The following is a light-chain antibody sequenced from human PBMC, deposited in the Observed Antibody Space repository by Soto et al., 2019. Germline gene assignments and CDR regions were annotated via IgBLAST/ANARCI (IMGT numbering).Light chain of an antibody. CDR2: GNS. Sequence: QLVLTQPPSVSGAPGQRVTISCTGSSSNIGAGYDVHWYQQLPGTAPKLLIYGNSNRPSGVPDRFSGSKSDTSASLAITGLQAEDEADYYCQSYDSSLSAVVFGGGTKLTVL. CDR1: SSNIGAGYD. CDR3: QSYDSSLSAVV. J-gene: IGLJ2*01. V-gene: IGLV1-40*01.